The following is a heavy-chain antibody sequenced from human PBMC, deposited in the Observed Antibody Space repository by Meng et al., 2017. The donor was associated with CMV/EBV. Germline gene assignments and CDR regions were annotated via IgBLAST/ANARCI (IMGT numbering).Heavy chain of an antibody. J-gene: IGHJ3*02. CDR2: IHYSGST. CDR3: ARAHPYYNYVWGSYRSRGAFDI. V-gene: IGHV4-61*01. D-gene: IGHD3-16*02. Sequence: SETLSPTCTVSGGSVSSVSHYWSWIRQPPGKGLEWSGYIHYSGSTNYNPSLKSRVTISVDTSKNQFSLKLSSVTAADTAVYYCARAHPYYNYVWGSYRSRGAFDIWGQGTMVTVSS. CDR1: GGSVSSVSHY.